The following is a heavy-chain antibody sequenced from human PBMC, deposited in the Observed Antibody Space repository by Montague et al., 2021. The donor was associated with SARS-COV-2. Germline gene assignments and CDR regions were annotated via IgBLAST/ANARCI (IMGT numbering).Heavy chain of an antibody. CDR3: ARDLRWRYDYCMDV. CDR1: GDSVSSDSAA. Sequence: CAISGDSVSSDSAAWNWVRQSPSRGLEWLGRTYYSSNWYNDYAVSVKSRITIKSDTSKNQISLQLDSVTPEDTAVYYCARDLRWRYDYCMDVWGQGTTVTVSS. D-gene: IGHD6-13*01. V-gene: IGHV6-1*01. J-gene: IGHJ6*02. CDR2: TYYSSNWYN.